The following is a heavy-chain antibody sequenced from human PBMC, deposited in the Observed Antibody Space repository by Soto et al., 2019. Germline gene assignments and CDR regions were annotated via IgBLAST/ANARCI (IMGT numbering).Heavy chain of an antibody. D-gene: IGHD6-13*01. CDR1: GYTFTGYY. J-gene: IGHJ3*02. V-gene: IGHV1-2*04. Sequence: GXXVKVSGKASGYTFTGYYMHCVRQATGQGLEWMGWINPNSGGTNYAQKFQGWVTMTRDTSISTAYMELSRLRSDDTAVYYCARVSPGDVAAAGHDAFDIWGQGTMVTVSS. CDR3: ARVSPGDVAAAGHDAFDI. CDR2: INPNSGGT.